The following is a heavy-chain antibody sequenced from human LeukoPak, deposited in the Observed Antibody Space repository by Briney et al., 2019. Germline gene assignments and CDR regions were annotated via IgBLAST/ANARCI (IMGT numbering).Heavy chain of an antibody. CDR3: ARDQSEGIAAAGFYAFDI. D-gene: IGHD6-13*01. CDR1: GGTFSSYA. J-gene: IGHJ3*02. CDR2: IIPIFGTA. Sequence: SVKVSCKASGGTFSSYAISWVRQAPGQGLEWMGGIIPIFGTANYAQKFQGRVTITADESTSTAYMELSSLRSEDTAVYYCARDQSEGIAAAGFYAFDIWGQGTMVTVSS. V-gene: IGHV1-69*13.